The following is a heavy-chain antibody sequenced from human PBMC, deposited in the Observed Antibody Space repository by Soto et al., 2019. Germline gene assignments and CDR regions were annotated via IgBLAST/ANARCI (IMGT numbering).Heavy chain of an antibody. CDR1: GYTFPSYG. J-gene: IGHJ4*02. CDR3: ARDAPTIAAQDDY. Sequence: QVQLVQSGAEVKKPGPSVKVSCKASGYTFPSYGISWVRQAPGQGLEWMGWISAYNGNTNYAQKLQGRVTMTRDTSTSTAYMELRILRSDDTAVYYCARDAPTIAAQDDYWGQGTLVTVSS. D-gene: IGHD6-13*01. V-gene: IGHV1-18*01. CDR2: ISAYNGNT.